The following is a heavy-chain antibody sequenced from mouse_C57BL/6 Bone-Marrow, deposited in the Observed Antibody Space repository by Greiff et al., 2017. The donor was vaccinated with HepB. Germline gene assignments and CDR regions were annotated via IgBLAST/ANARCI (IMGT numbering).Heavy chain of an antibody. V-gene: IGHV8-8*01. D-gene: IGHD1-1*01. CDR1: GFSLSTFGMG. Sequence: QVTLKESGPGILQPSQTLSLTCSFSGFSLSTFGMGVGWIRRPSGKGLEWLAHIWWDDDKYYNPALKSRLTISKDTSKNQVFLKIANVDTADTATYYCARIHYYGSSFPYYFDYWGQGTTLTVSS. J-gene: IGHJ2*01. CDR2: IWWDDDK. CDR3: ARIHYYGSSFPYYFDY.